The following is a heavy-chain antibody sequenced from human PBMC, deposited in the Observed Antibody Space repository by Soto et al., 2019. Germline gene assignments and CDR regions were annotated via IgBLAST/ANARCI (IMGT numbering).Heavy chain of an antibody. J-gene: IGHJ4*02. CDR1: GASIRSYF. V-gene: IGHV4-4*07. D-gene: IGHD3-3*01. Sequence: SETLSLTCSVSGASIRSYFWSWVRQPAGQGLEWIGHIYIRGTTRYNPSLEGRVTLSLDTSKNQVSLVVTSVTAADTAVYYCARNPYVSGNYSFFDHWGPGTLVTVSS. CDR3: ARNPYVSGNYSFFDH. CDR2: IYIRGTT.